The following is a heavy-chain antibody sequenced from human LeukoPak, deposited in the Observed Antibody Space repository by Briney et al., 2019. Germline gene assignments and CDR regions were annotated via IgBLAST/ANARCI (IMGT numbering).Heavy chain of an antibody. CDR3: AKKVGPMGAFDY. Sequence: PGRSLRLSCAVSGFTFSSYGMHWVRQAPGKGLEWVSAITSSGGSTYYADSVKGRFTISRDNSKNTLYLQMNSLRAEDTAVYYCAKKVGPMGAFDYWGQGTLVTVSS. CDR1: GFTFSSYG. CDR2: ITSSGGST. J-gene: IGHJ4*02. V-gene: IGHV3-23*01. D-gene: IGHD3-10*01.